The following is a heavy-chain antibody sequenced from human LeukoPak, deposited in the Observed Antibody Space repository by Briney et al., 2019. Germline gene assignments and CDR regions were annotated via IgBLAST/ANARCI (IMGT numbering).Heavy chain of an antibody. CDR3: ARKNHDYGGAFDI. CDR2: INTAGYK. J-gene: IGHJ3*02. D-gene: IGHD4-23*01. V-gene: IGHV3-13*04. CDR1: GFTFSSHD. Sequence: PGGSLRLSCAASGFTFSSHDMHWVRHPTGQGLEWVSAINTAGYKYYVVSVRGRFTISRDDVKSSLYLDMNSLRAGDTAVYYCARKNHDYGGAFDIWGPGTMVTVSS.